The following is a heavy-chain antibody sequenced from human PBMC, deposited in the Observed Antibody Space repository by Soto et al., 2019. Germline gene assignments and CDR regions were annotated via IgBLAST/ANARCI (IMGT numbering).Heavy chain of an antibody. CDR1: GFTFNNYA. Sequence: EVQLLESGGDLAQPGGSLRLSCTASGFTFNNYAMSWVRQALGKGLEWVSAITGNGASSYYADSVKGRFTISRDNSRNTVYLQMSSLRAEAAAIYDCALVGRSCGISSSCYDGGFWGHGTVVTVSS. CDR3: ALVGRSCGISSSCYDGGF. D-gene: IGHD2-2*01. CDR2: ITGNGASS. V-gene: IGHV3-23*01. J-gene: IGHJ4*01.